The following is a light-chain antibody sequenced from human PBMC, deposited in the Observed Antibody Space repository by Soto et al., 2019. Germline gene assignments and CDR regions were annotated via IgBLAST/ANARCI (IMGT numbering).Light chain of an antibody. J-gene: IGKJ5*01. Sequence: VLTQYPGTLSLSPGGRATLSCRASQNINNNYLAWYQHKPGQAPRLFIYDASLRATGVPDRFSGSGSGTDFTLTITRLEPDDSAVYYCQQHGISHITFGQGTRLEIK. CDR1: QNINNNY. CDR3: QQHGISHIT. V-gene: IGKV3-20*01. CDR2: DAS.